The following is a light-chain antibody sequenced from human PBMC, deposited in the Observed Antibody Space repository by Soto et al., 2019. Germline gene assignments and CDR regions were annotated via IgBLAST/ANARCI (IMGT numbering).Light chain of an antibody. J-gene: IGLJ1*01. CDR1: SGDVGGYNF. CDR3: SSYTSSSTLDV. V-gene: IGLV2-14*01. CDR2: EVS. Sequence: QSALTQPASVSGSPGQSITISCTGASGDVGGYNFVSWYQQHPGKAPKLMIYEVSNRPSGVSNRFSGSKSGTTASLTISGLQAEDEADYYCSSYTSSSTLDVFGTGTKLTVL.